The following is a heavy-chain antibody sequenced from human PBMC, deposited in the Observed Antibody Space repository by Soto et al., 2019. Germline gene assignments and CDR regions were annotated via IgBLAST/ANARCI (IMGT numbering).Heavy chain of an antibody. V-gene: IGHV4-59*01. CDR3: ARELQYYDILTGYDYNWFDP. Sequence: SETLSLTCTVSGGSISSYYWSWIRQPPGKGLEWIGYIYYSGSTNYNPSLKSRVTISVDTSKNQFSLKLSSVTAADTAVYYCARELQYYDILTGYDYNWFDPWGQGTLVTVSS. D-gene: IGHD3-9*01. CDR1: GGSISSYY. J-gene: IGHJ5*02. CDR2: IYYSGST.